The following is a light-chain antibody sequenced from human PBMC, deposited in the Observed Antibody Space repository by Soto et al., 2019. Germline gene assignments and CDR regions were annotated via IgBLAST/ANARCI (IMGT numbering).Light chain of an antibody. CDR3: QQYGSSEII. Sequence: DIVLTQSPGTLSLSPGDRATLSCRASQSVSTSYLAWYQQKPGQAPRLLIYGASSRATGIPDRFSGSVSGTDFTLTITRLEPEDFAVFYCQQYGSSEIIFGQGTRLEI. V-gene: IGKV3-20*01. J-gene: IGKJ5*01. CDR1: QSVSTSY. CDR2: GAS.